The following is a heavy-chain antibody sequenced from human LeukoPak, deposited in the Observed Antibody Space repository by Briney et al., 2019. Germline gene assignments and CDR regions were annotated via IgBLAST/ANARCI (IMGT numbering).Heavy chain of an antibody. J-gene: IGHJ6*02. V-gene: IGHV3-48*04. CDR1: GFTFSTYS. Sequence: PGGSLRLSCAASGFTFSTYSMKWVRQAPGKGLEWVSYISDSGAMYYADSAKGRFTISRDNSKNTLYLLMDSLRADDTAVYYCARPASQFYYYHMDVWGQGTTVTVSS. D-gene: IGHD2-2*01. CDR2: ISDSGAM. CDR3: ARPASQFYYYHMDV.